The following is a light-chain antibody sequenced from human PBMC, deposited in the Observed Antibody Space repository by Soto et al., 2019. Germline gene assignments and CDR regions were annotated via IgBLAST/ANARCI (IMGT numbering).Light chain of an antibody. V-gene: IGKV3-20*01. Sequence: EIVLTQSPGTLSLSPGERATLSCRASQSASSRYLAWYQQKPGQAPRLLIYDASSRATGIPDRFSGSGSGTDFTLTISRLEPEDFAVYYCQQYGSSLYTFGQGTKLEIK. J-gene: IGKJ2*01. CDR3: QQYGSSLYT. CDR1: QSASSRY. CDR2: DAS.